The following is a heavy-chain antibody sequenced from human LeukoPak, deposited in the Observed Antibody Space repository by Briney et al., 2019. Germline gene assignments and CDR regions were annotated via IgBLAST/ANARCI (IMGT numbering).Heavy chain of an antibody. V-gene: IGHV1-69*13. J-gene: IGHJ4*02. Sequence: RGASVTVSCKASGGTFSSYDISWVRQAPGQGLEWMGGIIPIFGTANYAQKFQGRVTITADESTSTAYMELSSLRSEDTAVYYCAREGAMATILFDYWGQGTLVTVSS. D-gene: IGHD5-24*01. CDR1: GGTFSSYD. CDR3: AREGAMATILFDY. CDR2: IIPIFGTA.